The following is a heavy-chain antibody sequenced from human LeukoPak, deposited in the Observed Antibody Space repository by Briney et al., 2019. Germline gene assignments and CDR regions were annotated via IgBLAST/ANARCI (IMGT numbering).Heavy chain of an antibody. CDR3: AREGGGSYYVSMGYNWFDP. Sequence: ASVKVSCKASGYTFTSYYMHWVRQAPGQGLEWMGWINPNSGGTNYAQKFQGRVTMTRDTSISTAYMELSRLRSDDTAVYYCAREGGGSYYVSMGYNWFDPWGQGTLVTVSS. J-gene: IGHJ5*02. CDR2: INPNSGGT. V-gene: IGHV1-2*02. CDR1: GYTFTSYY. D-gene: IGHD1-26*01.